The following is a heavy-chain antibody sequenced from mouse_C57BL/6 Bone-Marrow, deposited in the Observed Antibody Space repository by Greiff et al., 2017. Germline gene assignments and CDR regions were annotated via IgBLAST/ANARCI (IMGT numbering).Heavy chain of an antibody. CDR3: ARLRAQSSYSIDY. CDR2: IYPGSGST. CDR1: GYTFTRYW. V-gene: IGHV1-55*01. Sequence: QVQLQQPGAALVKPGASVKMSCTASGYTFTRYWQTWVKQRPGQGLEWIGDIYPGSGSTNYNEKFKSKATLSVDTSSSTAYMQLSSLTSEDSAVYCCARLRAQSSYSIDYWGQGTSVTVSS. D-gene: IGHD3-2*02. J-gene: IGHJ4*01.